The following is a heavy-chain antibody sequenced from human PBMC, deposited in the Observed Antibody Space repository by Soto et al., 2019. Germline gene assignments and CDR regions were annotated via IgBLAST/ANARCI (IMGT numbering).Heavy chain of an antibody. CDR2: ISSNGGTT. Sequence: GVLRLSCVASGFTFSSYDMHWVRQAPGKGLEYVSSISSNGGTTYYGNSVKGRFTISRDNSKNTLYLQMGSLRAEDMAVYYCVRRVSGNYDYWGPGTLVIVSS. D-gene: IGHD1-7*01. CDR3: VRRVSGNYDY. CDR1: GFTFSSYD. J-gene: IGHJ4*02. V-gene: IGHV3-64*01.